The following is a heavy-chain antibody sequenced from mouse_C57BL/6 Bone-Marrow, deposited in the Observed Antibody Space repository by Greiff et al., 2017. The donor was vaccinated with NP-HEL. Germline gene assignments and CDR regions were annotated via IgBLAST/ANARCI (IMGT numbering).Heavy chain of an antibody. V-gene: IGHV1-50*01. CDR2: IDPSDSYT. CDR1: GYTFTSYW. D-gene: IGHD1-1*02. J-gene: IGHJ2*01. CDR3: VRVGGLDY. Sequence: VQLQQPGAELVKPGASVKLSCKASGYTFTSYWMQWVKQRPGQGLEWIGEIDPSDSYTNYNQKFKGKATLTVDTSSSTAYMQLSSLTSEDSAVYYCVRVGGLDYWGQGTTLTVSS.